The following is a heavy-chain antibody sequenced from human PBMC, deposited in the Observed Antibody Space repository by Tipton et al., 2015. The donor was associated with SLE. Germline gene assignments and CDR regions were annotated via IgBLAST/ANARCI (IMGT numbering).Heavy chain of an antibody. CDR3: ARDPVRDGDYGDGMDV. CDR1: DDSFSSYY. Sequence: TLSLTCTVSDDSFSSYYWSWIRQFPGKGLEWLGYIDHSGSTKCNPSLRSRVTISVDTSKTQFSLKLTSVTAADTAVYYCARDPVRDGDYGDGMDVWGQGTTVTVSS. D-gene: IGHD4-17*01. V-gene: IGHV4-59*12. J-gene: IGHJ6*02. CDR2: IDHSGST.